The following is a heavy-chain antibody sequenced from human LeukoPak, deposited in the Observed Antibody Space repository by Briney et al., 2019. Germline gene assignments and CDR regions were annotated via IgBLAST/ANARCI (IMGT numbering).Heavy chain of an antibody. V-gene: IGHV3-30*02. D-gene: IGHD1-20*01. J-gene: IGHJ5*02. CDR1: GLIFSNYG. CDR2: IRYDGSNK. CDR3: AKDYGISGTGGAWLDP. Sequence: GRSLRLSCAASGLIFSNYGMHWVRQAPGKGLEWVAFIRYDGSNKKYADSVKGRFTISRDNSKNTLFVQMNSLRAEDTAVYYCAKDYGISGTGGAWLDPWGQGTLVTVSS.